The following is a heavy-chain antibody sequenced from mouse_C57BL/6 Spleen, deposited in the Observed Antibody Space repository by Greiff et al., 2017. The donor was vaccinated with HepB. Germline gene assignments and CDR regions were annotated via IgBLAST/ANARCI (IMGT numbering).Heavy chain of an antibody. D-gene: IGHD1-1*01. CDR3: ASYYYGSSHWYFDV. Sequence: VQLKQSGPELVKPGASVKMSCKASGYTFTDYNMHWVKQSHGKSLEWIGYINPNNGGTSYNQKFKGKATLTVNKSSSTAYMELRSLTSEDSAVYYCASYYYGSSHWYFDVWGTGTTVTVSS. J-gene: IGHJ1*03. CDR1: GYTFTDYN. V-gene: IGHV1-22*01. CDR2: INPNNGGT.